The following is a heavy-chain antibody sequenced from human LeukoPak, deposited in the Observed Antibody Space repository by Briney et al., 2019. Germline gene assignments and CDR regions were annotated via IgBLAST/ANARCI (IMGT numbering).Heavy chain of an antibody. Sequence: PSETLSLTCTVSGGSISTSSYYWGWIRQPPGKGLEWIGNMYYSGTTYYDPSLKSRVTMSVDTSKNQFSLRLTSVAAADTAVYYCARSERGIAATPPPNWFDPWGQGTLVTVSS. CDR2: MYYSGTT. J-gene: IGHJ5*02. CDR3: ARSERGIAATPPPNWFDP. V-gene: IGHV4-39*01. CDR1: GGSISTSSYY. D-gene: IGHD6-13*01.